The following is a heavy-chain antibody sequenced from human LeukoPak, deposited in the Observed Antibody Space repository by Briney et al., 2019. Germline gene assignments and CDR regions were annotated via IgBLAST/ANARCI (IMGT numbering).Heavy chain of an antibody. Sequence: SETLSLTCTVSGGSISSYYWSWIRQPAGKGLEWIGRIYTSGSTNYNPSLKSRVTISVDTSKHQFSLKLSSVTAADTAVYYCARRRFLEWPGRSLGEKYYFDYWGQGTLVTVSS. D-gene: IGHD3-3*01. CDR2: IYTSGST. CDR1: GGSISSYY. J-gene: IGHJ4*02. V-gene: IGHV4-4*07. CDR3: ARRRFLEWPGRSLGEKYYFDY.